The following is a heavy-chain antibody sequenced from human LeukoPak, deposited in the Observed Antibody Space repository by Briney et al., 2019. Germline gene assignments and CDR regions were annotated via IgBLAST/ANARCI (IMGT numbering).Heavy chain of an antibody. CDR2: ISGSGSTI. CDR1: GFTFRSYE. CDR3: AGLVLDY. D-gene: IGHD6-19*01. J-gene: IGHJ4*02. Sequence: GGSLRLSCAASGFTFRSYEMTWVRQAPGKGLEWVSYISGSGSTIYYTDSVKGRFTTSRDNAKNSLYLQMNSLRAEDTAVYYCAGLVLDYWGQGTLVTVSS. V-gene: IGHV3-48*03.